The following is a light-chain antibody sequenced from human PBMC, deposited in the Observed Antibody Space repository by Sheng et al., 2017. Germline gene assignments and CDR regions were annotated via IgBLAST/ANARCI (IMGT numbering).Light chain of an antibody. V-gene: IGKV3-20*01. CDR2: AIS. Sequence: EIVLTQSPGTLSLSPGERATLSCRASQSVNSDYLAWYQQKPGQAPRLLISAISSRATGIPERFSGSGSGTDFTLTISRLEPEDFAVYYCQQYGRSPRTFGQGTEGGN. CDR1: QSVNSDY. J-gene: IGKJ1*01. CDR3: QQYGRSPRT.